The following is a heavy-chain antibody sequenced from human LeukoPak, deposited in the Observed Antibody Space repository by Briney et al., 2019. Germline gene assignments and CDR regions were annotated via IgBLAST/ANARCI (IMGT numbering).Heavy chain of an antibody. J-gene: IGHJ4*02. D-gene: IGHD2-8*01. Sequence: ASVKVSCKSSGYTFTDYYMHWVRQAPGQGLQLMGYINPNSGYTNYAQKFQGRVTTTRDASITTAYMELSRLRSDDTAVYYCARDSGVPPRSTVYDYWGQGTLVTVSS. CDR1: GYTFTDYY. CDR3: ARDSGVPPRSTVYDY. CDR2: INPNSGYT. V-gene: IGHV1-2*02.